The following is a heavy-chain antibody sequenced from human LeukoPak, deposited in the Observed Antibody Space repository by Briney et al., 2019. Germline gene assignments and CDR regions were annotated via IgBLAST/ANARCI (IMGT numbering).Heavy chain of an antibody. CDR1: GFTFDSYD. CDR2: FWYDGSNE. CDR3: ARDSGYSSRSFDY. Sequence: PGRSLRLSCATSGFTFDSYDMHWVRQSPGKGLEWVEVFWYDGSNENYADSVKGRFSISRDNSKNMVYLQMTSLRAEDTAVYFCARDSGYSSRSFDYWGLGTLVTVSS. D-gene: IGHD3-22*01. V-gene: IGHV3-33*01. J-gene: IGHJ4*02.